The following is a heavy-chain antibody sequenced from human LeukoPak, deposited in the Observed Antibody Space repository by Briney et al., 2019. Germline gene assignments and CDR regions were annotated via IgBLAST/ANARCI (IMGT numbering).Heavy chain of an antibody. V-gene: IGHV3-23*01. Sequence: GGSLRLSCAASGFTFSSYAMSWVRQAPGKGLEWVSGISGSGRDTYYADSVKGRFTISRDNSENTLYLQMNSLRAEDTAVYYCAKTAQYSSGWIDCWGQGTLVTVSS. CDR3: AKTAQYSSGWIDC. CDR2: ISGSGRDT. CDR1: GFTFSSYA. J-gene: IGHJ4*02. D-gene: IGHD6-25*01.